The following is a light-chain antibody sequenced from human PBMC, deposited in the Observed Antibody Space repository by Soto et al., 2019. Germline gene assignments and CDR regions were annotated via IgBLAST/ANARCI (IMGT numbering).Light chain of an antibody. J-gene: IGKJ1*01. V-gene: IGKV1-5*03. CDR2: KAS. Sequence: DIQMTQSPSTLSASIGHRVTITSRASQSISTWLAWYQQKPGKAPKLLIYKASSLQSGVPSRFSGSGSGTEFTLTISNLQPDDFATYYCQQYDSYSSGPFGQGTKEDI. CDR1: QSISTW. CDR3: QQYDSYSSGP.